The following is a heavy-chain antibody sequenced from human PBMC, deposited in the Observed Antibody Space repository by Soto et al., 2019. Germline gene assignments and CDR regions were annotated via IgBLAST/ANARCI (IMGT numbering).Heavy chain of an antibody. J-gene: IGHJ2*01. V-gene: IGHV3-64*01. CDR2: ISSNGGST. D-gene: IGHD6-6*01. CDR1: GFTFSSYA. Sequence: GGSLRLSCAASGFTFSSYAMHWVRQAPGKGLEYVSAISSNGGSTYYANSVKGRFTISRDNSKNTLYLQMGSLRAEDMAVYYCARAPADIGARDWYFDLWGRGTLVTVSS. CDR3: ARAPADIGARDWYFDL.